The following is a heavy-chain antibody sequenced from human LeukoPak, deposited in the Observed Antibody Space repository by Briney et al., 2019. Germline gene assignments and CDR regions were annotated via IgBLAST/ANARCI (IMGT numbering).Heavy chain of an antibody. V-gene: IGHV4-59*01. J-gene: IGHJ4*02. CDR2: IYYRGST. D-gene: IGHD1-26*01. CDR1: GDSISSYY. CDR3: ARAPSGSYFAFDY. Sequence: PSETLSLTCTVSGDSISSYYWSWIRQPPGRGLEWIGFIYYRGSTNCNPSLKSRVTTSVDTSKNQFSLKLSSVTAADTAVYYCARAPSGSYFAFDYWGQGTLVTVSS.